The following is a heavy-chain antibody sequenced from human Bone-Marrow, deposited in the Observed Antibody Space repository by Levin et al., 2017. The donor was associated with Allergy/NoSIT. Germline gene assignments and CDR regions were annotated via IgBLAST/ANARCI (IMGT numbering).Heavy chain of an antibody. V-gene: IGHV4-30-4*01. J-gene: IGHJ5*02. CDR3: ARVEVSYCDGDCFTMWLDP. Sequence: ASETLSLTCSVSGDSISSVDYYWSWIRQPPGKGLEWIGYISYSGSTYYNPSLKSRLTMSVDRSKNDFSLKLSSVTAADTAVYYCARVEVSYCDGDCFTMWLDPWGQGTLVSVSS. CDR1: GDSISSVDYY. CDR2: ISYSGST. D-gene: IGHD2-21*02.